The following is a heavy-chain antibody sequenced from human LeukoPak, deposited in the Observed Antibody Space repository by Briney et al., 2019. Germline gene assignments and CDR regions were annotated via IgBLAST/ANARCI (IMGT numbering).Heavy chain of an antibody. V-gene: IGHV1-2*02. CDR1: GYTFTGYY. D-gene: IGHD3-10*01. CDR3: ARDLGWGSYYSPFDP. J-gene: IGHJ5*02. CDR2: INPNSGGT. Sequence: ASVKVFCKASGYTFTGYYMHWVRQAPGQGLEWMGWINPNSGGTNYAQKFQGRVTMTRDTSISTAYMELSRLRSDDTAVYYCARDLGWGSYYSPFDPWGQGTLVTVSS.